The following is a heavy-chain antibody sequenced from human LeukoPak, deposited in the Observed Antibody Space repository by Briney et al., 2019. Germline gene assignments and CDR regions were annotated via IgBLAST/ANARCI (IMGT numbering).Heavy chain of an antibody. D-gene: IGHD3-16*02. CDR3: ARDYDYVWGSYRYLSY. V-gene: IGHV1-69*05. J-gene: IGHJ4*02. Sequence: SVKVSCKASGGTFSSYAISWVRQAPGQGLEWMGGIIPIFGTANYAQKFQGRVTMTRDTSISTAYMELSRLRSDDTAVYYCARDYDYVWGSYRYLSYWGQGTLVTVPS. CDR1: GGTFSSYA. CDR2: IIPIFGTA.